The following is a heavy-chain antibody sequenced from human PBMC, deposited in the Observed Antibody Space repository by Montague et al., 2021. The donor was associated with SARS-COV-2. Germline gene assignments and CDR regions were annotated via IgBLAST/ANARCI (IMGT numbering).Heavy chain of an antibody. CDR1: GYTFTGHY. D-gene: IGHD4-17*01. CDR3: ARAVTSSNYYNYYGLDV. Sequence: SDKVSFKASGYTFTGHYIHWVRQAPGQGLEWMGWINPNSGGTRYAQNFQDWVTMTRDPSISTAFMELTRLKSDDTAVYFCARAVTSSNYYNYYGLDVWGQGTTVTVSS. CDR2: INPNSGGT. V-gene: IGHV1-2*04. J-gene: IGHJ6*02.